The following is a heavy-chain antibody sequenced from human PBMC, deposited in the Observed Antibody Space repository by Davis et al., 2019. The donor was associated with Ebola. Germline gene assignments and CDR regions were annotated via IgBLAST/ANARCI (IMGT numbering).Heavy chain of an antibody. CDR2: INPNSGGT. CDR3: AREGVVNMIPYGMDV. V-gene: IGHV1-18*01. Sequence: AASVKVSCKASGYTFTSYGISWVRQAPGQGLEWMGWINPNSGGTNYAQKLQGRVTMTTDTSTSTAYMELRSLRSDDTAVYYCAREGVVNMIPYGMDVWGQGTTVTVSS. J-gene: IGHJ6*02. CDR1: GYTFTSYG. D-gene: IGHD3-3*01.